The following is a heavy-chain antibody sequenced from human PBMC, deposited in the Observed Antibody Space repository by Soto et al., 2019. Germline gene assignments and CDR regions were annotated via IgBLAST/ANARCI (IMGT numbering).Heavy chain of an antibody. CDR2: VNHRGST. J-gene: IGHJ6*02. CDR1: GGTLSGYY. Sequence: SETLSLTCAVYGGTLSGYYWSWIRQPPGKGLEWIGEVNHRGSTNYNPSLKSRVTISVDTSKNQFSLKLSSVTAADTAVYYCARGWIVLIPAAIDYGMDVWGQGTTVTVSS. V-gene: IGHV4-34*01. CDR3: ARGWIVLIPAAIDYGMDV. D-gene: IGHD2-2*02.